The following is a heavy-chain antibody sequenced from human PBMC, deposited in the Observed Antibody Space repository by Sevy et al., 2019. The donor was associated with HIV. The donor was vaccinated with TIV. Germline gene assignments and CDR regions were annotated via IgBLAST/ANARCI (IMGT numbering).Heavy chain of an antibody. CDR1: GFPVSSSY. J-gene: IGHJ6*02. CDR2: LYSVSKT. V-gene: IGHV3-53*01. CDR3: ARDKNTVYYGMDV. D-gene: IGHD2-2*02. Sequence: GGSLRLSCAASGFPVSSSYMNWVRQAPGKGLEWVSVLYSVSKTDYADSVKGRFTISRDNSKNTLYLQMNSLTAEDTAVYYCARDKNTVYYGMDVWGQGTTVTVSS.